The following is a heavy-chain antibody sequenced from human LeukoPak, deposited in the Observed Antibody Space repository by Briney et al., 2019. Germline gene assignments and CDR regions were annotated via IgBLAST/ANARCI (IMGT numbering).Heavy chain of an antibody. CDR2: INSDGSST. CDR3: ARDHSDSGDYVPGGY. D-gene: IGHD4-17*01. V-gene: IGHV3-74*01. CDR1: GFTFSSYW. Sequence: GGSLRLSCAASGFTFSSYWMHWVRQAPGKGLVWVSRINSDGSSTSYADSVKGRFTISRDNSKNTLYLQMNSLRAEDTAVYYCARDHSDSGDYVPGGYWGQGTLVTVSS. J-gene: IGHJ4*02.